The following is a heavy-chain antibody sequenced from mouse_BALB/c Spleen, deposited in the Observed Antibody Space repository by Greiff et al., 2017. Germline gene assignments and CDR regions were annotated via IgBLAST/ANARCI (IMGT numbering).Heavy chain of an antibody. CDR3: TREATMTSYFDY. J-gene: IGHJ2*01. V-gene: IGHV5-6-4*01. Sequence: EVMLVESGGGLVKPGGSLKLSCAASGFTFSSYTMSWVRQTPEKRLEWVATISSGGSYTYYPDSVKGRFTISRDNAKNTLYLQMSSLKSEDTAMYYCTREATMTSYFDYWGQGTTLTVSS. CDR1: GFTFSSYT. D-gene: IGHD2-4*01. CDR2: ISSGGSYT.